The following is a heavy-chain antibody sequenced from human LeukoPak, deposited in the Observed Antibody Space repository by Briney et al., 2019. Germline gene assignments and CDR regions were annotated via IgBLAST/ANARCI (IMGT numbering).Heavy chain of an antibody. CDR2: IWYDGSNK. CDR3: ARGHRWLQYDAFDI. D-gene: IGHD5-24*01. V-gene: IGHV3-33*01. Sequence: GGSLRLSCAASGFTFSSYGMHWVRQAPGKGLEWVAVIWYDGSNKYYADSVKGRFTISRDNSKNTLYLQMNSLRAEDTAVYYCARGHRWLQYDAFDIWGQGTMVTVSS. CDR1: GFTFSSYG. J-gene: IGHJ3*02.